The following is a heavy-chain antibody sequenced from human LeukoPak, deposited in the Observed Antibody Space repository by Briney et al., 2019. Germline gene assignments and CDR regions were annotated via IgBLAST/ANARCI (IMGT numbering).Heavy chain of an antibody. CDR1: GFTFSSYW. CDR3: ARGGYCSSTSCYEAWFFDY. Sequence: PGGSLRLSCAASGFTFSSYWMSWIRQAPGKGLEWVANIKQDGSEKYYVDSVKGRFTISGDNAKNSLYLQMNSLRAEDTAVYYCARGGYCSSTSCYEAWFFDYWGQGTLVTVSS. J-gene: IGHJ4*02. V-gene: IGHV3-7*01. D-gene: IGHD2-2*03. CDR2: IKQDGSEK.